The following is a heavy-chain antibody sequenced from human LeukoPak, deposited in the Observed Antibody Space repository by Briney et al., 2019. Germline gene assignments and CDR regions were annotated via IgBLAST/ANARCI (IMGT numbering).Heavy chain of an antibody. V-gene: IGHV4-39*01. Sequence: SETLSLTCTVSGGSFSSSSYYWRWIRQPPGKGLEWIGSIYYSGSTYYNPSLKSRVTISVDTSKNQFSLKLSSVTAAETAVYYRARRRTSLRYFDYCGQGTLVTVSS. CDR2: IYYSGST. D-gene: IGHD1-14*01. CDR3: ARRRTSLRYFDY. CDR1: GGSFSSSSYY. J-gene: IGHJ4*02.